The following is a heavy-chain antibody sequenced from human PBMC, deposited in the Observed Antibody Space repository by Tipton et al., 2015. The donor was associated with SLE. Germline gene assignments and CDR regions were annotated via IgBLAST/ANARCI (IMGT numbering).Heavy chain of an antibody. CDR3: AKDGLYSSAWYFDY. V-gene: IGHV3-30*02. J-gene: IGHJ4*02. Sequence: GSLRLSCAASGFTFSRYGMHWVRQAPGKGLEWLAFIRYDGSNRYHADSVQGRFAISRDNSKNMLFLQMDSLRVEDTAVYYCAKDGLYSSAWYFDYWGRGTLITVSS. CDR1: GFTFSRYG. D-gene: IGHD3-22*01. CDR2: IRYDGSNR.